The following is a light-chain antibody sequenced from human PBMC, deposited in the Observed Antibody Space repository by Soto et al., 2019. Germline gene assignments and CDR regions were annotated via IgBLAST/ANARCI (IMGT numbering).Light chain of an antibody. CDR1: TSNLGAGYD. J-gene: IGLJ3*02. Sequence: QAVVTQPPSVSGAPGQRVTISCTGSTSNLGAGYDVHWYQQLPGTVPKLLIYDNNNRPSGVPDRFSGSKSGTSASLAITGLQAEDEADYYCQSFGGSLSGWVFGVGTKLTVL. V-gene: IGLV1-40*01. CDR2: DNN. CDR3: QSFGGSLSGWV.